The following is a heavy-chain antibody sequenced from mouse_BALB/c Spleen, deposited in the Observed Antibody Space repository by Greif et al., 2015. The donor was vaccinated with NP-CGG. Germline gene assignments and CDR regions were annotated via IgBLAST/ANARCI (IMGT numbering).Heavy chain of an antibody. CDR3: ARDDGYCWYFDV. D-gene: IGHD2-3*01. CDR1: GFTFSDFY. CDR2: SRNKANDYTT. J-gene: IGHJ1*01. V-gene: IGHV7-1*02. Sequence: EVQRVESGGGLVQPGGSLRLSCATSGFTFSDFYMEWVRQPPGKRLEWIAASRNKANDYTTEYSASVKGRFIVSRDASQSILYLQMNALRAEDTAIYCCARDDGYCWYFDVWGAGTTVTVSS.